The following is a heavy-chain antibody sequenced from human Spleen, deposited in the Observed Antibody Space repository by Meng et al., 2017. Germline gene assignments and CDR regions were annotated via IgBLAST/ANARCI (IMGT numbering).Heavy chain of an antibody. CDR2: INHSGST. CDR3: ARGPTTMAHDFDY. Sequence: QGQLQPWGAGLLKPSETLSLTCVVSGGSFSDYYGSWIRQPPGKGLEWIGEINHSGSTNYNPSLESRATISVDTSQNNLSLKLSSVTAADSAVYYCARGPTTMAHDFDYWGQGTLVTVSS. D-gene: IGHD4-11*01. CDR1: GGSFSDYY. V-gene: IGHV4-34*01. J-gene: IGHJ4*02.